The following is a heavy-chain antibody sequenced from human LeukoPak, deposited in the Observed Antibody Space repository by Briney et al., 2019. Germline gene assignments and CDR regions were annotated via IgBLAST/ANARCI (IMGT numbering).Heavy chain of an antibody. CDR2: INPNSGGT. V-gene: IGHV1-2*02. J-gene: IGHJ3*02. D-gene: IGHD1-26*01. CDR1: GYTFTGYY. Sequence: ASVKVSCKASGYTFTGYYMHWVRQAPGQGLEWMGWINPNSGGTNYAQKFQGRVTMTRDTSIGTAYMELSRLRSDDTAVYYCATSFGSYSAFDIWGQGTMVTVSS. CDR3: ATSFGSYSAFDI.